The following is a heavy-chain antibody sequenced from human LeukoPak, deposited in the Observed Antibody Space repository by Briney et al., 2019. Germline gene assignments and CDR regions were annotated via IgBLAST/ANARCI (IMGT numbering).Heavy chain of an antibody. J-gene: IGHJ4*02. CDR3: ARDEHYYDSSGYFGY. D-gene: IGHD3-22*01. CDR2: IIPIFGTA. CDR1: GGTFSSYA. Sequence: SVKVSCKASGGTFSSYAISWVRQAPGQGLEWMGRIIPIFGTANYAQKFQGRVTITTDESTGTAYMELSSLRSEDTAVYYCARDEHYYDSSGYFGYWGQGTLVTVSS. V-gene: IGHV1-69*05.